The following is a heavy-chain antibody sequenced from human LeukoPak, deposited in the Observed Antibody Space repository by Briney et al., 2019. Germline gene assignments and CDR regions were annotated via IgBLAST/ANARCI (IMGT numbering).Heavy chain of an antibody. D-gene: IGHD6-19*01. CDR3: ARDSSGWYSAPIDFDY. CDR2: ISSSSSYI. V-gene: IGHV3-21*01. Sequence: GGSLRLSCAASGFTFSSYSMNWVRQAPGKGLEWVSSISSSSSYIYYADSVKGRFTISRDNAKNSLYLQMNSLRAEDTAVYYCARDSSGWYSAPIDFDYWGRGTLVTVSS. CDR1: GFTFSSYS. J-gene: IGHJ4*02.